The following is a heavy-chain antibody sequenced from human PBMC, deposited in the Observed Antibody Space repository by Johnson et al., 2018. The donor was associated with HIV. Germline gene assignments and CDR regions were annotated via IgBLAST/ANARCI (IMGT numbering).Heavy chain of an antibody. CDR3: ARGFVRISMILVADAFDL. CDR2: ISGSGDSL. CDR1: GFTFSSYA. V-gene: IGHV3-23*04. J-gene: IGHJ3*01. D-gene: IGHD3-22*01. Sequence: VQLVESGGGVGQPGGSLRLSCSASGFTFSSYAMSWVRQAAGKGLEWVSGISGSGDSLGYADAVKGRFTISRDNSKNTMYLQMNSLRGEDTALYYCARGFVRISMILVADAFDLWGQGTMVTVSS.